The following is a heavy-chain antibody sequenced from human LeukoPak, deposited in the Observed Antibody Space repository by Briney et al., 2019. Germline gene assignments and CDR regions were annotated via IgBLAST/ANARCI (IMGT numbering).Heavy chain of an antibody. CDR2: ISPDGSNT. CDR3: ARGGEVYNVDY. Sequence: GGSLRLSCAASGFTFSVHWMHWVRQAPGKGLVWVSRISPDGSNTEYADSVKGRFTISRDNAKNTLSLQMNSLRVDDTSVYYRARGGEVYNVDYWGQGNLVTVSS. V-gene: IGHV3-74*01. D-gene: IGHD5-24*01. CDR1: GFTFSVHW. J-gene: IGHJ4*02.